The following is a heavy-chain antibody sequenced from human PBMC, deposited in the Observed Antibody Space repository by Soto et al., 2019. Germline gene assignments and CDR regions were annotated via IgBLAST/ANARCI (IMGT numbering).Heavy chain of an antibody. V-gene: IGHV1-69*01. J-gene: IGHJ6*02. CDR2: IIPIFGTA. D-gene: IGHD3-16*01. CDR3: ARRKDYDSKYYYYYGMDV. Sequence: QVQLVQSGAEVKKPGSSVKVSCKASGGTFSSYAISWVRQAPGQGLEWMGGIIPIFGTANYAQKFQGRVTITADESTSTAYMELSSLRSEDTAVYYCARRKDYDSKYYYYYGMDVWGQGTTVTVSS. CDR1: GGTFSSYA.